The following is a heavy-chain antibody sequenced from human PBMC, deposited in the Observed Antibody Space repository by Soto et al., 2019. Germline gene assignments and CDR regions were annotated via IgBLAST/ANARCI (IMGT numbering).Heavy chain of an antibody. J-gene: IGHJ5*02. Sequence: QVQLQESGPGLVKPSETLSLTCTVSGGSISSYYWSWIRQPPGKGLEWIGYIYYSGSTNYNPSLKSRVTISVDTSKNQFSLKLSSVTAADTAVYYCARAQEVWVWFDPWGQGTLVTVSS. CDR2: IYYSGST. D-gene: IGHD7-27*01. CDR3: ARAQEVWVWFDP. CDR1: GGSISSYY. V-gene: IGHV4-59*01.